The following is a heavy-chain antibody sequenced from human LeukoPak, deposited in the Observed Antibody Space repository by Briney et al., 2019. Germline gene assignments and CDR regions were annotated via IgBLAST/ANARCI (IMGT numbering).Heavy chain of an antibody. J-gene: IGHJ6*02. CDR2: ISYDGSNK. D-gene: IGHD3-9*01. Sequence: GGSLRLSCAASGFTFSSYAMHWVRQAPGKGLEWVAVISYDGSNKYYADSVKGRFTISRDNSKNTLYLQMNSLRAEDTAVYYCAKDLAATYYDILTGYWSSYYYYGMDVWGQGTTVTVSS. CDR1: GFTFSSYA. CDR3: AKDLAATYYDILTGYWSSYYYYGMDV. V-gene: IGHV3-30-3*01.